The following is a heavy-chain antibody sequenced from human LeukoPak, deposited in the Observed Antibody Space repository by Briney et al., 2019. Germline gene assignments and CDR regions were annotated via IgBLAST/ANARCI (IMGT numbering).Heavy chain of an antibody. V-gene: IGHV3-23*01. CDR1: GFTFSDYG. J-gene: IGHJ6*03. Sequence: GGSLRLSCAASGFTFSDYGLGWVRQAPGKGLEWVSGISGSGGSTYYGDSVKGRFTISRDNSKNTPDLQMNSLRAENTALYYCAKSRNFYYYFMEVWGRGTKVTISS. CDR3: AKSRNFYYYFMEV. CDR2: ISGSGGST.